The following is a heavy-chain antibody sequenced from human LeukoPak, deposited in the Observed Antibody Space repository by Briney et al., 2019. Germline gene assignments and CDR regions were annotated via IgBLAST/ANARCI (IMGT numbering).Heavy chain of an antibody. V-gene: IGHV3-21*01. CDR3: ARGTMFPYYFDY. J-gene: IGHJ4*02. CDR1: GYSISSGYY. D-gene: IGHD3-10*02. Sequence: PSETLSLTCTVSGYSISSGYYWGWIRQPPGKGLEWVSFISSSSSYIYYADSVKGRFTISRDNAKNSLYLQMNSLRAEDTAVYYCARGTMFPYYFDYWGQGSLVTVSS. CDR2: ISSSSSYI.